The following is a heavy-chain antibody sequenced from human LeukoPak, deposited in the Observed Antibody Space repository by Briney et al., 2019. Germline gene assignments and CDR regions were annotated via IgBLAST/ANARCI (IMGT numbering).Heavy chain of an antibody. V-gene: IGHV3-33*01. D-gene: IGHD4-17*01. J-gene: IGHJ4*02. CDR3: ARDYYGDYLIDY. CDR1: GFTLSSYG. Sequence: GRSLRLSCAAPGFTLSSYGMHWVRQAPGKGLEWVAVIWYDGSNKEYADSVKGRFTISRDNSKNTLYLEMNSLRAEDTAVYYCARDYYGDYLIDYWGQGTLVTVSS. CDR2: IWYDGSNK.